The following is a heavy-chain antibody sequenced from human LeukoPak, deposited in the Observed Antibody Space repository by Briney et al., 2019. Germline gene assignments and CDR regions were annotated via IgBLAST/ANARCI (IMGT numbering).Heavy chain of an antibody. D-gene: IGHD3-10*01. Sequence: GGSLRLSCAASGFAFSRYWMHWVRQAPGKGLVWVSHINSDGSNTNYADSVKGRFTISRDNAKNTLYVQMNSLRAEDTAVYYCARGSAWFGELFYWGQGTLVTVSS. J-gene: IGHJ4*02. CDR1: GFAFSRYW. V-gene: IGHV3-74*01. CDR3: ARGSAWFGELFY. CDR2: INSDGSNT.